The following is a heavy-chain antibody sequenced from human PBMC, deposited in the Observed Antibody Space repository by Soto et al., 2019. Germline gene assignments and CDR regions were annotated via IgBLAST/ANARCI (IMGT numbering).Heavy chain of an antibody. CDR2: ITPFNGNT. V-gene: IGHV1-45*02. D-gene: IGHD3-22*01. Sequence: QMQLVQSGAEVTKTGSSVNVSCKASGYTFTYRFLHWVRQAPGQALEWMGWITPFNGNTNYAQKFQGRVTINAETSANTVYLELSSLRSEDTAVYYCASTKYDSSAYYYWYLGLWGRGTLVTVSS. CDR3: ASTKYDSSAYYYWYLGL. J-gene: IGHJ2*01. CDR1: GYTFTYRF.